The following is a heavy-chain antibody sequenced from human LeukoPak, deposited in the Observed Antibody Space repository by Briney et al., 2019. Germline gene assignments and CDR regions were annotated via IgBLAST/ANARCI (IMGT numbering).Heavy chain of an antibody. V-gene: IGHV1-8*03. CDR1: GYTFTSYD. D-gene: IGHD6-13*01. CDR2: MNPNSGNT. CDR3: ARDKAAAQPPGYYYMDV. Sequence: ASVKVSCKASGYTFTSYDINWVRQATGQGLEWMGWMNPNSGNTGYAQKFQGRVTITRNTSISTAYMELSSLRSEDTAVYYCARDKAAAQPPGYYYMDVWGKGTTVTVSS. J-gene: IGHJ6*03.